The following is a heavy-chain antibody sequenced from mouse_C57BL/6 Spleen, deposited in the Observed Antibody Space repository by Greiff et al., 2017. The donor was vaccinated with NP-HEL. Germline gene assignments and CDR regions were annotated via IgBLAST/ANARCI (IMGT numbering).Heavy chain of an antibody. V-gene: IGHV1-53*01. CDR2: INPSNGGT. D-gene: IGHD1-1*01. CDR1: GYTFTSYW. Sequence: QVQLQQPGTELVKPGASVKLSGKASGYTFTSYWMHWVRQRPGQGLEWIGNINPSNGGTNYNEKFKSKATLTVDKSSSTAYMQLSSLTSEDSAVYYCARGATVVSGAMDYWGQGTSVTVSS. CDR3: ARGATVVSGAMDY. J-gene: IGHJ4*01.